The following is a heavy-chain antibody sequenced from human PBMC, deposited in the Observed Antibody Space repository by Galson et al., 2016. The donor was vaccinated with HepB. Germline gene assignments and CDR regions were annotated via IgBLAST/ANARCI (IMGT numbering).Heavy chain of an antibody. J-gene: IGHJ4*02. D-gene: IGHD1-1*01. Sequence: SLRLSCAASGIPFSISGMHWVRQAPGMGLAWVAVICSDGNEKYYADSVQGRFTLSRDNSKNTLYLQMDSLRLEDTALYYCARDPGTICHGINYHFDLWGQGSLVTVSS. V-gene: IGHV3-30*19. CDR1: GIPFSISG. CDR3: ARDPGTICHGINYHFDL. CDR2: ICSDGNEK.